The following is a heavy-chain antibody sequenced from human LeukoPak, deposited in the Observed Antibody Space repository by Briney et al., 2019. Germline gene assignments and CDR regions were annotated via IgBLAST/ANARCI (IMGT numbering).Heavy chain of an antibody. CDR2: INPNSGGP. V-gene: IGHV1-2*06. J-gene: IGHJ4*02. CDR3: ARDLSSTSNWELDY. Sequence: ASVKVSCMASGYTLIYTFLHWVRQAPGQGLEWIGRINPNSGGPEYAENFQGRVSMTRDTSVTTAYMELSRVTSDDTAIYYCARDLSSTSNWELDYWGQGTLVTVSS. D-gene: IGHD7-27*01. CDR1: GYTLIYTF.